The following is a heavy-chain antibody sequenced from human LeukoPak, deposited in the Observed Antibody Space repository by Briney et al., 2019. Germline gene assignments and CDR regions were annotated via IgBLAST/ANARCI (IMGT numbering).Heavy chain of an antibody. Sequence: PSETLSLTCTVSGGSISSYYWSWIRQPPGKGLEWIGYIYTSGSTNYNPSLKSRATISVDTSKNQFSLKLSSVTAADTAVYYCARLYSSSWYSYFQHWGQGTLVTVSS. CDR1: GGSISSYY. CDR3: ARLYSSSWYSYFQH. J-gene: IGHJ1*01. V-gene: IGHV4-4*09. CDR2: IYTSGST. D-gene: IGHD6-13*01.